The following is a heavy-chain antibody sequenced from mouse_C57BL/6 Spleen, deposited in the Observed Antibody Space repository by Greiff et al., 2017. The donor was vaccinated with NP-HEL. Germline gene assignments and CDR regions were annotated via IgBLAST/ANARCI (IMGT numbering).Heavy chain of an antibody. CDR3: ARYWGDYYGQVYFDY. CDR1: GFTFTDYY. J-gene: IGHJ2*01. CDR2: IRNKANGYTT. Sequence: EVKLMESGGGLVQPGGSLSLSCAASGFTFTDYYMSWVRQPPGKALEWLGFIRNKANGYTTEYSASVKDRFTISRDNSQSILYLQMDALSAEYSATYYGARYWGDYYGQVYFDYWGQGTTLTVSS. D-gene: IGHD1-1*01. V-gene: IGHV7-3*01.